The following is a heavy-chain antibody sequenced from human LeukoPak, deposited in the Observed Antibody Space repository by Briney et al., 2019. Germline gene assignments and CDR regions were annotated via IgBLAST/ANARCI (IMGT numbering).Heavy chain of an antibody. CDR3: ARDGDIVVVVAATSGLDY. D-gene: IGHD2-15*01. CDR1: GFTFSSYS. V-gene: IGHV3-21*01. Sequence: GGSLRLSCAASGFTFSSYSMNWVRQAPGKGLEWVSSISSSSSYIYYADSVKGRFTISRDNAKNSLYLQMNSLRAEDTAVYYCARDGDIVVVVAATSGLDYWGQGTLVTVSS. J-gene: IGHJ4*02. CDR2: ISSSSSYI.